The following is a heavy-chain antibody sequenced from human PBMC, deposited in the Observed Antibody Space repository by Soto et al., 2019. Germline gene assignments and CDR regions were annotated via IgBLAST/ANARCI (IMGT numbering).Heavy chain of an antibody. V-gene: IGHV3-74*01. CDR1: GFTYSTYT. CDR2: ISSDGKDT. CDR3: VRDRDGYNF. J-gene: IGHJ3*01. D-gene: IGHD5-12*01. Sequence: HPGGSLRLSCAASGFTYSTYTMHWVRQVPGKGLVWVSRISSDGKDTSYADSVKGRFTISRDNARNTLDLQMSSLRAEDTAVYFCVRDRDGYNFWGQGTMVTVSS.